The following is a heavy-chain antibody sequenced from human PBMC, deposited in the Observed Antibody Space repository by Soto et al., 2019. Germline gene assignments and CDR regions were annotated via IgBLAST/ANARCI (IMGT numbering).Heavy chain of an antibody. CDR2: IIPIFGTA. V-gene: IGHV1-69*13. CDR3: ARGYDDSSGSYYYYGMDV. CDR1: GGTFSSYA. Sequence: RASVKVSCKASGGTFSSYAISWVRQAPGQGLEWMGGIIPIFGTANYAQKFQGRVTITADESTSTAYMELSSLRSEDTAVYYCARGYDDSSGSYYYYGMDVWGQGTTVTVSS. J-gene: IGHJ6*02. D-gene: IGHD3-22*01.